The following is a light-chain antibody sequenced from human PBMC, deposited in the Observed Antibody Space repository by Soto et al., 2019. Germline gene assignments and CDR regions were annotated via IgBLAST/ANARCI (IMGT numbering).Light chain of an antibody. CDR2: TAS. J-gene: IGKJ1*01. Sequence: DIQMTQSPSTLSASVGDRVTIACRASQNIKNWLAWYQQKPGQVPKLLVYTASSLESGVPSRFSGSGSGTEFTLTISSLQPDDFATYYCQQHNSYSRGTFGQGTKVEIK. CDR3: QQHNSYSRGT. CDR1: QNIKNW. V-gene: IGKV1-5*03.